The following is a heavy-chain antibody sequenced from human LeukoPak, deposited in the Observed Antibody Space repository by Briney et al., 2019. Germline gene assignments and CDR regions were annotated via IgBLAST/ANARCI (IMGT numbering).Heavy chain of an antibody. CDR2: INPNSGGT. Sequence: EASVKVSCKASGYTFTGYYTHWVRQAPGQGLEWMGWINPNSGGTNYAQKFQGRVTMTRDTSISTAYMELSRLRSDDTAVYYCAREGDYVWGSYDYWGQGTLVTVSS. D-gene: IGHD3-16*01. V-gene: IGHV1-2*02. J-gene: IGHJ4*02. CDR3: AREGDYVWGSYDY. CDR1: GYTFTGYY.